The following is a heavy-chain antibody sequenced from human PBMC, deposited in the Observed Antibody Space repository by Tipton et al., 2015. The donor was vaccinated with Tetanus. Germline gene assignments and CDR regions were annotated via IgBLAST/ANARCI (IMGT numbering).Heavy chain of an antibody. CDR2: IYYRGET. D-gene: IGHD3-3*01. V-gene: IGHV4-59*01. CDR1: GGSISGYY. J-gene: IGHJ4*02. CDR3: ARANYDFPKKGPFDS. Sequence: TLSLTCTVSGGSISGYYWTWMRQPPGKGLEWLGYIYYRGETNYNPSVSSRLTISQDTSKNQFSLRLTSVTAADTAVYYCARANYDFPKKGPFDSWGQGSLVIVSS.